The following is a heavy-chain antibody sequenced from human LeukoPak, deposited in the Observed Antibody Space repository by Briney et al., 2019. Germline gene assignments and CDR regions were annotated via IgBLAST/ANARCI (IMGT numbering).Heavy chain of an antibody. CDR3: AKLDCSSTSCYEDY. D-gene: IGHD2-2*01. CDR2: ISGSGGST. V-gene: IGHV3-23*01. J-gene: IGHJ4*02. Sequence: PGGSLRLSCAASGFTFSNAWMSWVRQAPGKGLEWVSAISGSGGSTYYADSVKGRFTISRDNSKNTLYLQMNSLRAEDTAVYYCAKLDCSSTSCYEDYWGQGTLVTVSS. CDR1: GFTFSNAW.